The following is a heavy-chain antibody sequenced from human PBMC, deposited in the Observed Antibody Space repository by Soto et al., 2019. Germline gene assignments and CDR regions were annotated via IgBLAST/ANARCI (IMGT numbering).Heavy chain of an antibody. CDR2: ISFDGGNQ. V-gene: IGHV3-33*03. Sequence: QVQLVQSGGGVVQPGRSLRLSCAASGFDFNTDGLHWVRQAPGKGLEWVAGISFDGGNQYYADSVKGRFTISRDNSNKPLNLQMNSLGAEYTATYYCAKDARVTAAGSGGWFDPWGQGTLVIVSS. D-gene: IGHD6-13*01. CDR3: AKDARVTAAGSGGWFDP. CDR1: GFDFNTDG. J-gene: IGHJ5*02.